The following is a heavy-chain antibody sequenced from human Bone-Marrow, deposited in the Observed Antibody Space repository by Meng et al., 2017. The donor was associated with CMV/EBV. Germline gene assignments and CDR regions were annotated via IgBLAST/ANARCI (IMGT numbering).Heavy chain of an antibody. Sequence: GGSLRLSCAASGFTFSSYSMNWVRQAPGKGLEWVSYISSSSSTIYYADSVKGRFTISRDKAKNSLYLQMNSLRAEDTAVYYCARDPIAATSYGMDVWGQGTTVTVSS. J-gene: IGHJ6*02. CDR3: ARDPIAATSYGMDV. CDR1: GFTFSSYS. D-gene: IGHD6-13*01. V-gene: IGHV3-48*01. CDR2: ISSSSSTI.